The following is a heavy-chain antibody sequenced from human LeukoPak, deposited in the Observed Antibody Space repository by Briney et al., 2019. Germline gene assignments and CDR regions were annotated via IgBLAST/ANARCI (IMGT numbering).Heavy chain of an antibody. CDR3: AKPYYTNRWYGMDV. CDR1: GFTFSSYA. CDR2: ISGSGGST. J-gene: IGHJ6*02. Sequence: GGSLRLSCAASGFTFSSYAMSWVRQAPGKGLEWVSAISGSGGSTYYADSVKGRFTMSRDNSKNTLNLQMNSLRVEDTAIYYCAKPYYTNRWYGMDVWGRGTTVTVSS. V-gene: IGHV3-23*01. D-gene: IGHD3-3*01.